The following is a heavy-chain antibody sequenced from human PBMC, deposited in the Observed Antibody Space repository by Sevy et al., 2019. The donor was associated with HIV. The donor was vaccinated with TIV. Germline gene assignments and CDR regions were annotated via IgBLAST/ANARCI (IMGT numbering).Heavy chain of an antibody. D-gene: IGHD3-3*01. J-gene: IGHJ3*02. V-gene: IGHV1-18*04. CDR1: GYTFTSYG. Sequence: ASVKVSCKASGYTFTSYGISWVRQAPGQGLEWMGWISAYNGNTNYAQKLQGRVTMATDKSTSTAYMELRSLRSDDTAVYYCARRVGEEWLLAFDIWGQGTMVTVSS. CDR3: ARRVGEEWLLAFDI. CDR2: ISAYNGNT.